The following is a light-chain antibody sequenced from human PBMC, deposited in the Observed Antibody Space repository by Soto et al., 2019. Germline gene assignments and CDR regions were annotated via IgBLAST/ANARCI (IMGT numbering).Light chain of an antibody. J-gene: IGLJ1*01. CDR3: SSYTTSNTRQIV. V-gene: IGLV2-14*03. CDR1: SSDVCGYNY. CDR2: DVS. Sequence: QSALTQPASVSGSPGQSITISCTGTSSDVCGYNYVSWYQHHPGKAPKLMIYDVSNRPLGVSNRFSGSKSGNTAALTISGPQADGVGYYYCSSYTTSNTRQIVFGTGTKLTVL.